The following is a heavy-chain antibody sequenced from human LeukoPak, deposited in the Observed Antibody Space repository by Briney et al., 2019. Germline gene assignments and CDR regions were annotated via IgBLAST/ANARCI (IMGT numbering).Heavy chain of an antibody. D-gene: IGHD5-12*01. J-gene: IGHJ6*02. CDR1: GYTFTSYD. V-gene: IGHV1-46*01. CDR3: ARVRHPGGGYDSSSYYYGMDV. CDR2: INPSGGST. Sequence: ASVTVSCKASGYTFTSYDMHWVRQAPGEGLEWMGIINPSGGSTSYAQKFQGRVTMTRDTSTSTVYMELSSLRSEDTAVYYCARVRHPGGGYDSSSYYYGMDVWGQGTTVTVSS.